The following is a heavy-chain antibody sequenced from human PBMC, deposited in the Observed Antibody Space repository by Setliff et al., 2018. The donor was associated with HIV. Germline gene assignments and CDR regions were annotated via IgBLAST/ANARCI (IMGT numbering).Heavy chain of an antibody. J-gene: IGHJ4*02. V-gene: IGHV3-23*01. CDR2: IAKSGGYT. D-gene: IGHD2-2*01. CDR1: GFTFSNYA. CDR3: AKAPLGYCSSATFYQFDY. Sequence: GESLKISCAASGFTFSNYAMSWVRQAPEKGLEWVSAIAKSGGYTYHADSVKGRFTISRDDSMNTLYLQMNSLRAEDTAVYYCAKAPLGYCSSATFYQFDYWGQGTLVTVSS.